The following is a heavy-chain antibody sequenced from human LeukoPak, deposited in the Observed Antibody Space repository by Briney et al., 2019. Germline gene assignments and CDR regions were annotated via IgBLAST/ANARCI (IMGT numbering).Heavy chain of an antibody. V-gene: IGHV5-51*01. Sequence: AESLKISCKGSGYSITSYWIGWVRQMPGKGLEWMGIIYPGDSDTRYSPSFQGEVTISADKSISAAYLQWSSLKASDTAMYYCARQVGDYYGSGSIDYWGQGTLVTVSS. J-gene: IGHJ4*02. CDR2: IYPGDSDT. D-gene: IGHD3-10*01. CDR1: GYSITSYW. CDR3: ARQVGDYYGSGSIDY.